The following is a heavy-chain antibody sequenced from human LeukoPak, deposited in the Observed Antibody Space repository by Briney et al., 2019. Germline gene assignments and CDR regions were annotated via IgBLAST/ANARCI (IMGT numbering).Heavy chain of an antibody. CDR3: AREPSSSWYLRFLEY. Sequence: GESLRLSCAVSGFTLSLYGIHWARQAPGKGLEGVAFISHDGGEINYVDSVKGRFTVSRDNSNNTVYLQMKSLRVEDTAVYYCAREPSSSWYLRFLEYWGQGTLVTVSS. J-gene: IGHJ4*02. V-gene: IGHV3-30*03. D-gene: IGHD3-22*01. CDR1: GFTLSLYG. CDR2: ISHDGGEI.